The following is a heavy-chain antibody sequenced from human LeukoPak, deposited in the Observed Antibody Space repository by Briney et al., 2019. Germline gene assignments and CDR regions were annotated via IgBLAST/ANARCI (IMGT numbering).Heavy chain of an antibody. D-gene: IGHD3-3*01. V-gene: IGHV4-38-2*01. CDR3: ARAPRFLEWFPYYYYMDV. CDR2: IYHSGST. Sequence: SETLSLTCEVSGYSISGGYYWGWIRQPPGKGLEWIGSIYHSGSTYYNPSLKSRVTISVDTSKNQFSLKLSSVTAADTAVYYCARAPRFLEWFPYYYYMDVWGKGTTVTVS. CDR1: GYSISGGYY. J-gene: IGHJ6*03.